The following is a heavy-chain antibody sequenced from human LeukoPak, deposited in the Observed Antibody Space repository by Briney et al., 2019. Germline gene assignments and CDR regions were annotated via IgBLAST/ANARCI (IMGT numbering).Heavy chain of an antibody. CDR2: IIPILGIA. J-gene: IGHJ4*02. V-gene: IGHV1-69*04. D-gene: IGHD6-13*01. Sequence: ASVKVSCKASGGTFSSYATSWVRQAPGQGLEWMGRIIPILGIANYAQKFQGRVTITADKSTSTAYMELSSLRSEDTAVYYCARGGPYSSSWLDYWGQGTLVTVSS. CDR1: GGTFSSYA. CDR3: ARGGPYSSSWLDY.